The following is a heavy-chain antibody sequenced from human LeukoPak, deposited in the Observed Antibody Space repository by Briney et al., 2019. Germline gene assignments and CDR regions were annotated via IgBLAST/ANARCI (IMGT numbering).Heavy chain of an antibody. V-gene: IGHV1-2*02. D-gene: IGHD3-22*01. CDR1: GYTFTSYG. J-gene: IGHJ4*02. CDR3: AKVPAPDYDSSGYYLN. Sequence: ASVTVSFKASGYTFTSYGISWVRQAPGQGLEWMGWINPNSGGANYAQKFQGRVTMTRDTSISTAYMDLSRLRSDDTAVYYCAKVPAPDYDSSGYYLNWGQGTLVTVSS. CDR2: INPNSGGA.